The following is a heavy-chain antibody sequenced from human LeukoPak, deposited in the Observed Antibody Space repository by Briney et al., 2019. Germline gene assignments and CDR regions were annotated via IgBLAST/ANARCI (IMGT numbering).Heavy chain of an antibody. D-gene: IGHD2-2*01. J-gene: IGHJ6*03. Sequence: KASEPLFPTRTFSGGSISCWYWSWIQQPPGEGLEWIGYIYNSGNINYNPSLKSRVTMSVDTSRNQLSLKLSSVTAADTAVYYCVRNAHMDVWGKGTTVTVSS. CDR1: GGSISCWY. CDR3: VRNAHMDV. CDR2: IYNSGNI. V-gene: IGHV4-59*01.